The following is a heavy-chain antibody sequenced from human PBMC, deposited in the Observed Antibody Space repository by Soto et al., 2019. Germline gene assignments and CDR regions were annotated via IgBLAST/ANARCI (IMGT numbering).Heavy chain of an antibody. CDR1: GFILSDYS. CDR2: IHYNGYST. CDR3: ARVSVRGQAVFDI. Sequence: EVQLVESGGGLVQPGGSLRLSCAASGFILSDYSMHWVRQAAGKGLEFVSAIHYNGYSTYYANSVKGRFTISRDNSKNTLFLQMGSLRAEDMAVYYCARVSVRGQAVFDIWGQGTTVTVSS. V-gene: IGHV3-64*01. D-gene: IGHD2-15*01. J-gene: IGHJ3*02.